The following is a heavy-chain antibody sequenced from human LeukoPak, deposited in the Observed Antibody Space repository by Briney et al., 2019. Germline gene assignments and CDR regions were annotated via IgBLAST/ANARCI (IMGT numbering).Heavy chain of an antibody. Sequence: GGSLRLSCAASGFTFDDYAMHWVRQAPGKGLEWVSGISWNSGSIGYADSVKGRFTISRDNAKNSLYLQMNSLRAEDMALYYCAKDRHYGSGGSDAFDIWGQGTMVTVSS. D-gene: IGHD2-15*01. CDR2: ISWNSGSI. J-gene: IGHJ3*02. V-gene: IGHV3-9*03. CDR3: AKDRHYGSGGSDAFDI. CDR1: GFTFDDYA.